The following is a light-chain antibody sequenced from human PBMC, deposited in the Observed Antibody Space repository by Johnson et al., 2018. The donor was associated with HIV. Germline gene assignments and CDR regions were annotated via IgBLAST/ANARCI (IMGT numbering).Light chain of an antibody. J-gene: IGLJ1*01. Sequence: QPVLTQPPSVSAAPGQKVTISCSGSSSDIGKNYVSWYQQLPGTAPKLLVYENNKRPSGIPDRFSGSKSGTSATLGITGLQTGDEADYYCGTWDSSLSAGGVFGTGTKVTVL. CDR2: ENN. CDR1: SSDIGKNY. V-gene: IGLV1-51*02. CDR3: GTWDSSLSAGGV.